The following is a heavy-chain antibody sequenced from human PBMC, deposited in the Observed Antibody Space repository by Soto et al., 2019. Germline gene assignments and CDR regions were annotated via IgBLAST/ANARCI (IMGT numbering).Heavy chain of an antibody. D-gene: IGHD5-18*01. CDR2: ISSSGSTI. V-gene: IGHV3-48*03. J-gene: IGHJ4*02. Sequence: GGSMRLSCAASGFTFSRYEMDWVSQAPGKGLEWVSYISSSGSTIYYADSVKGRFTISRDNATNSLYLQMNSLRSEDTAVYYCARAPSNTAMGPSYFDSWGQGTLVTVSS. CDR1: GFTFSRYE. CDR3: ARAPSNTAMGPSYFDS.